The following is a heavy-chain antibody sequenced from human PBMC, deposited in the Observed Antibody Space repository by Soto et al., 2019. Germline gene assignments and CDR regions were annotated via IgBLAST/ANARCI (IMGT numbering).Heavy chain of an antibody. J-gene: IGHJ4*02. V-gene: IGHV1-2*02. D-gene: IGHD3-22*01. CDR3: AHSSGYYYFDY. Sequence: ASVKVSCKASGYTFTGHYMHWVRQAPGQGLEWMGWINPNSGDTNYAQKFQGRVTMTRDTSISTAYMELSRLRSDDAAVYYCAHSSGYYYFDYWGQGTLVTVPQ. CDR2: INPNSGDT. CDR1: GYTFTGHY.